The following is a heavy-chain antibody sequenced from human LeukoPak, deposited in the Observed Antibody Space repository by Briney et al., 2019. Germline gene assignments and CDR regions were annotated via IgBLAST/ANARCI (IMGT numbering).Heavy chain of an antibody. CDR1: GFTFSSYG. CDR3: ARGITMVRGIIEGMDY. Sequence: GGSLRLSCVASGFTFSSYGMHWVRQAPGKGLEWVAVIWFDGSDKYYADSVKGRFTISRDNSKNSLYLQMNSLSAEDTAVYYCARGITMVRGIIEGMDYWGQGTLVTVSS. V-gene: IGHV3-33*01. D-gene: IGHD3-10*01. J-gene: IGHJ4*02. CDR2: IWFDGSDK.